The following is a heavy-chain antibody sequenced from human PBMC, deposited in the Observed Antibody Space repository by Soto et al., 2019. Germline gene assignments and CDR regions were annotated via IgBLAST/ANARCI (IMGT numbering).Heavy chain of an antibody. CDR1: GFTFTSYD. CDR3: ARGPPKWGFDY. J-gene: IGHJ4*02. V-gene: IGHV1-8*01. Sequence: QVQLVQSGAEVKEPGASVKVSCKASGFTFTSYDFNWVRQATGQGPEWMGWMSSSSGHTGYAQKFQGRVTMTRDTSISPAYMELSRLRSEDTAVYYCARGPPKWGFDYWGQGVLVTVSS. D-gene: IGHD7-27*01. CDR2: MSSSSGHT.